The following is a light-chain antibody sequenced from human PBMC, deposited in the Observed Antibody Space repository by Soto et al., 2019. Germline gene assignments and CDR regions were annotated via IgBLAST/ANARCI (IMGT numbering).Light chain of an antibody. J-gene: IGLJ1*01. CDR2: EVS. CDR3: CSYAVSAFYV. V-gene: IGLV2-23*02. CDR1: SSDVGSYNL. Sequence: QSVLTQPASVSGSPGQSITISCTGTSSDVGSYNLVSWYQQHPGKAPKLMIYEVSKRPSGVSNRFSGSKSGNTASLTISGLQFEDEADYYGCSYAVSAFYVFGTGTKVTVL.